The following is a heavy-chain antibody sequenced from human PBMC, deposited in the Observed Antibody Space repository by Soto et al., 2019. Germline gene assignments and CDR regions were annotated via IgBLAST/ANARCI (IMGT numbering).Heavy chain of an antibody. J-gene: IGHJ6*02. CDR1: GGSFSGYY. Sequence: SETLSLTCAVYGGSFSGYYWSWIRQPPGKGLEWIGEINHSGSTNYNPSLKSRVTISVDTSKNQFSLKLSSVTAADTAVYYCARWLPLRGVWLSANSYYYLISVSGQGTSVPGSS. V-gene: IGHV4-34*01. CDR3: ARWLPLRGVWLSANSYYYLISV. CDR2: INHSGST. D-gene: IGHD1-26*01.